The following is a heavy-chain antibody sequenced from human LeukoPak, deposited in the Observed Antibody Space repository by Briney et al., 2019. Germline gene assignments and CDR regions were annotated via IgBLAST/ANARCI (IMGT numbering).Heavy chain of an antibody. V-gene: IGHV3-23*01. J-gene: IGHJ4*02. Sequence: GGTLRLTCAASGFTFSSYGMSWVRQAPGKGLEWVSAISGSGGSTYYADSVKGRFTISRDNSKNTLYLQMNSLRAEDTAVYYCARRAGAYSHPYDYWGQGTLVTVSS. CDR1: GFTFSSYG. D-gene: IGHD4/OR15-4a*01. CDR2: ISGSGGST. CDR3: ARRAGAYSHPYDY.